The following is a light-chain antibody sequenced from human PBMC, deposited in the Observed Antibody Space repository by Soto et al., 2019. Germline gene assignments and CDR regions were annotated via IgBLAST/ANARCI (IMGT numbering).Light chain of an antibody. J-gene: IGLJ1*01. Sequence: QSVLTQPASVSGSPGQSITISCTGTSVDIGSYNRVSWYQQHPGKAPKLIIYEVTDRPSGVSNGFSGSKSGNTASLTISGLQAEDEAEYYCSSYTNSNTRACVFGTETKVTVL. V-gene: IGLV2-14*01. CDR3: SSYTNSNTRACV. CDR1: SVDIGSYNR. CDR2: EVT.